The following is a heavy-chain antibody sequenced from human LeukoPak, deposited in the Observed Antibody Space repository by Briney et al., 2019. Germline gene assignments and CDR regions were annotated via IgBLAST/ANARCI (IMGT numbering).Heavy chain of an antibody. J-gene: IGHJ3*02. D-gene: IGHD3-3*01. V-gene: IGHV3-13*01. Sequence: GGSLRLSCAASGFTFSSYDMHWVRQATGKGLEWVSAIGTAGDTYYPGSVKGRFTISRENAKNSLYLQMNSLRAGDTAVYYCARGVVGDAFDIWGQGTMVTVSS. CDR3: ARGVVGDAFDI. CDR1: GFTFSSYD. CDR2: IGTAGDT.